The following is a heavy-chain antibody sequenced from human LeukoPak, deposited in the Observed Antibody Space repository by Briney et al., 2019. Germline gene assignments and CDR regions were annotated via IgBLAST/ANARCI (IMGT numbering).Heavy chain of an antibody. CDR3: ARDGYNWNYGACDY. V-gene: IGHV4-39*07. J-gene: IGHJ4*02. CDR1: GGSISSSSYY. D-gene: IGHD1-7*01. CDR2: IYYSGST. Sequence: SETLSLTCTVSGGSISSSSYYWGWIRQPPGEGLEWIGSIYYSGSTFYNPSLKSRVTISVDTSKNQFSLKLRSVTAADTAVYYCARDGYNWNYGACDYWGQGALVTVSS.